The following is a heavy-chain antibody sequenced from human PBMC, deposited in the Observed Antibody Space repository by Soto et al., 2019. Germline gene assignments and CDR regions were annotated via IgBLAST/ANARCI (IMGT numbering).Heavy chain of an antibody. Sequence: PGGSLRLSCAASGFTFSSYGMHWVRQAPGKGLEWVAVISYDGSNKYYADSVKGRFTISRDNSKNTLYLQMNSLRAEDTAVYYCARGGGSSRLIPLDNWGQGTPVTVSS. V-gene: IGHV3-30*03. CDR3: ARGGGSSRLIPLDN. J-gene: IGHJ4*02. CDR1: GFTFSSYG. D-gene: IGHD6-6*01. CDR2: ISYDGSNK.